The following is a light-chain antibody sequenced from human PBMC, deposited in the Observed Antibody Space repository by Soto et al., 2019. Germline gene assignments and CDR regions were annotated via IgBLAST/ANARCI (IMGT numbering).Light chain of an antibody. CDR1: SGHSNYA. Sequence: QSVLTQSPSASASLGASVKFTCTLSSGHSNYAIAWHQQQPEKGPRYLMKLNSDGSHNKGDGIPDRFSGSSSGAERYLTISSRQSEDEAVYYCQTWATGIEVFGGGTKLTVL. J-gene: IGLJ3*02. CDR2: LNSDGSH. V-gene: IGLV4-69*01. CDR3: QTWATGIEV.